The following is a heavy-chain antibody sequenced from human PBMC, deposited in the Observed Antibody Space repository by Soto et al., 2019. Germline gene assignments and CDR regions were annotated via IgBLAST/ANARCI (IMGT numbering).Heavy chain of an antibody. D-gene: IGHD1-26*01. CDR3: ARHRTDGWDWYFDL. CDR2: IYYSGST. J-gene: IGHJ2*01. V-gene: IGHV4-39*01. CDR1: GGSISSSSYY. Sequence: QLQLQESGPGLVKPSETLSLTCTVSGGSISSSSYYWGWIRQPPGKGLEWIGSIYYSGSTYYNPSLKSRVTISVDTSKNQFSLKLSSVTAADTAVYYCARHRTDGWDWYFDLWGRGTLVTVSS.